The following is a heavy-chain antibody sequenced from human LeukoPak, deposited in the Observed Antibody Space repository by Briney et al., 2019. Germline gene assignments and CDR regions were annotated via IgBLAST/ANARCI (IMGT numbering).Heavy chain of an antibody. J-gene: IGHJ6*03. D-gene: IGHD1/OR15-1a*01. CDR1: GFTSEDYG. CDR2: IYYSGST. V-gene: IGHV4-59*13. Sequence: PGGSLRLSCAASGFTSEDYGMNWVRQVPGKGLEWIGYIYYSGSTNYNPSLKSRVTISVDTSKNQFSLKLSSVTAADTAVYYCARGTAPYMDVWGKGTTVTVSS. CDR3: ARGTAPYMDV.